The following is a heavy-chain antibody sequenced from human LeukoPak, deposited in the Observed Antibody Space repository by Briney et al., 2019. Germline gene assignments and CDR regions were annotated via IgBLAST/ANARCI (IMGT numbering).Heavy chain of an antibody. CDR3: ARESTRLTLYDSSGY. CDR2: IYYSGST. J-gene: IGHJ4*02. V-gene: IGHV4-30-4*08. D-gene: IGHD3-22*01. CDR1: GGSISSGDYY. Sequence: SETLSLTCTVSGGSISSGDYYWSWIRQPPGKGLELIGYIYYSGSTYYNPSLKSRVTISVDTSKNQFSLKLSSVTAADTAVYYCARESTRLTLYDSSGYWGQGTLVSVSS.